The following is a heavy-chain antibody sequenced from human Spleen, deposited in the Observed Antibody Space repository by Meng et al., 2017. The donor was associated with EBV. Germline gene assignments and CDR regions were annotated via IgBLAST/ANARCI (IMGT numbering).Heavy chain of an antibody. D-gene: IGHD6-19*01. V-gene: IGHV4-39*01. J-gene: IGHJ4*02. CDR3: ARSDSSGSSHPFDH. Sequence: HLQRQASGSGLVNPSEHLSLTGNVSGVSISTSSSYWGWIRQPPGKGLEWIGSMYYTGGTYYNPSLNSRVTISLETAKNQFSLRLTSVTAADTAVYYCARSDSSGSSHPFDHWGQGTLVTVFS. CDR1: GVSISTSSSY. CDR2: MYYTGGT.